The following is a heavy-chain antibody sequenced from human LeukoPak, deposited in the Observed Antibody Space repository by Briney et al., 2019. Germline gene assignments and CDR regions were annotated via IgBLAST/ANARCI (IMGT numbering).Heavy chain of an antibody. V-gene: IGHV1-8*01. D-gene: IGHD3-3*01. CDR2: MNPNSGNT. Sequence: ASVKVSCKASGYTFTSYGINWVRPATGQGLERMGWMNPNSGNTGYAQKSQGRVTMTTDTSTSTAYMELRSLRSDDTAVYYCAREGVYDFWSGYYHNWFDPWGQGTLVTVSS. CDR3: AREGVYDFWSGYYHNWFDP. CDR1: GYTFTSYG. J-gene: IGHJ5*02.